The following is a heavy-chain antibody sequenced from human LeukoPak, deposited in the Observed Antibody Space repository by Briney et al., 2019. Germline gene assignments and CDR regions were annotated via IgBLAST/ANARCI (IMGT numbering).Heavy chain of an antibody. D-gene: IGHD5-12*01. V-gene: IGHV3-23*01. CDR2: ISGSGGST. Sequence: RGSLRLSCAASGFTFSSYAMTWVRQAPGKGLEWISAISGSGGSTYYADSVKGQFTISRDNSKNTLYLQMNSLRADDTAVYYCAKGVSAYDVWGQGTLVTVSS. CDR1: GFTFSSYA. J-gene: IGHJ4*02. CDR3: AKGVSAYDV.